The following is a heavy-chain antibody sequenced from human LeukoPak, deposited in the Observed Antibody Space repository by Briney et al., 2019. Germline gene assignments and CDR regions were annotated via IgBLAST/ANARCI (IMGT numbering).Heavy chain of an antibody. Sequence: GGSLRLSCAASGFTFSSYSMNWVRQAPGKGLEWVSFISSAGSYIYYADSMKGRFTITRDNAKNSLYLQMNSLRAEDTAVYYCARDPSIDAFDIWGQGTMVTVSS. V-gene: IGHV3-21*01. CDR3: ARDPSIDAFDI. CDR1: GFTFSSYS. CDR2: ISSAGSYI. J-gene: IGHJ3*02.